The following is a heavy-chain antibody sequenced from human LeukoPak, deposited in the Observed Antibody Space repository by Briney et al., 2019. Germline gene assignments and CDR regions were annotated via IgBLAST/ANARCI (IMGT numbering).Heavy chain of an antibody. CDR2: IYYSGST. D-gene: IGHD3-22*01. CDR1: GGSISSGGYY. Sequence: SQTLSLTCTVSGGSISSGGYYWSWIRQPPGKGLEWIGYIYYSGSTNYNPSLKSRVTISVDTSKNQFSLKLSSVTAADTAVYYCARDGYDSSGYRGRWFDPWGQGTLVTVSS. J-gene: IGHJ5*02. V-gene: IGHV4-61*08. CDR3: ARDGYDSSGYRGRWFDP.